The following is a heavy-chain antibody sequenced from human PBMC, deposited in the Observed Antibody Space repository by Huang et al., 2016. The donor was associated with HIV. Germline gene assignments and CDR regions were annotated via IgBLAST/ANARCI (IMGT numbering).Heavy chain of an antibody. CDR2: IRRKDYSETT. CDR1: GFTFGNYG. D-gene: IGHD3-22*01. CDR3: TRDSVYPNYYDGSGFYFDY. V-gene: IGHV3-49*05. Sequence: EVQFVESGGGLVKAGRSLRLSCTASGFTFGNYGMSWFSQAPGKGLEWVGFIRRKDYSETTEYAASVKGRFTISRDDSKSIAYLQMNSLKPEDTAVYYCTRDSVYPNYYDGSGFYFDYWGQGTLVTVSS. J-gene: IGHJ4*02.